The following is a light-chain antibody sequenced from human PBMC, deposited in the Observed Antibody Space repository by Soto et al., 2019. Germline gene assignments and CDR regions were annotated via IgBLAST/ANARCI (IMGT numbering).Light chain of an antibody. V-gene: IGLV1-44*01. CDR1: SSNIGSNT. CDR3: AIWDDTLNVV. J-gene: IGLJ2*01. Sequence: QAVLTQPPSASGTPGQRVTISCSGSSSNIGSNTVNWYQQLPGTAPKLLIHSNNQRPSGVPDRFSDSKSGTSASLAISGLQSEDEADYYCAIWDDTLNVVFGGGTQLTVL. CDR2: SNN.